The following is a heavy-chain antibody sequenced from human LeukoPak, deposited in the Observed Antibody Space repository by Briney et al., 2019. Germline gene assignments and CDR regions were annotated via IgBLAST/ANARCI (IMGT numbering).Heavy chain of an antibody. CDR3: ATDSHYGLDV. J-gene: IGHJ6*02. CDR1: GFIFSSRW. CDR2: TRSDGSGT. V-gene: IGHV3-74*01. Sequence: GGSLRLSCAASGFIFSSRWMHWVRQAPGKELVWVTYTRSDGSGTTYADSVKGRFTVSRDNAKNTLYLQMDSLRAEDTAVYYCATDSHYGLDVWGQGTTVTVSS.